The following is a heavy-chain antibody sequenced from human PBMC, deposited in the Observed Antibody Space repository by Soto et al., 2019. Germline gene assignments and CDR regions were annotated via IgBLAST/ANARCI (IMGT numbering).Heavy chain of an antibody. D-gene: IGHD2-8*02. J-gene: IGHJ4*02. CDR2: ISYDGSNK. V-gene: IGHV3-30*18. Sequence: GGSQRLSSASSGFTFSSYGMHWVRQAPGKGLEWVAVISYDGSNKYYADSVKGRFTIPRDNSKNTLYLQMNSLRAEDTAVYYCAKGDGDILVPFDYWGQGTLVTVSS. CDR1: GFTFSSYG. CDR3: AKGDGDILVPFDY.